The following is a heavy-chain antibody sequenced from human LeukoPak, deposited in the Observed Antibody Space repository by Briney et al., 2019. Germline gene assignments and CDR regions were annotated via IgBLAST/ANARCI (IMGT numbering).Heavy chain of an antibody. CDR3: ARGGSTNWDFDY. V-gene: IGHV3-33*01. J-gene: IGHJ4*02. CDR1: GFTFSSYG. CDR2: IWYDGSNK. Sequence: GGSLRLSCAASGFTFSSYGMHWVRQAPGKGLEWVAVIWYDGSNKYYADSVKGRFTISRDNSKNTLYLQMNSLRAEDTAVYYCARGGSTNWDFDYWGQGTLVTVSS. D-gene: IGHD1-1*01.